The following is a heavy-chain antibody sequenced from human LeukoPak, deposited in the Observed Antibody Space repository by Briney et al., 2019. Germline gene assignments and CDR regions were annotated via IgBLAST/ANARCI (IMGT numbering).Heavy chain of an antibody. CDR3: ARDARGYGFPLPFDY. V-gene: IGHV1-18*01. Sequence: ASVKVSCKASGYTFTSYGISWVRQAPGQGLEWMGWIGAYNGNTNYAQKLQGRVTMTTDTSTSTAYMELRSLRSDDTAVYYCARDARGYGFPLPFDYWGQGTLVTVSS. CDR1: GYTFTSYG. J-gene: IGHJ4*02. CDR2: IGAYNGNT. D-gene: IGHD4-17*01.